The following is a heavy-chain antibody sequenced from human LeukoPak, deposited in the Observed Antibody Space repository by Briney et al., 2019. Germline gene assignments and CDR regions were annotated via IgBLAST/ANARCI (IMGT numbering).Heavy chain of an antibody. D-gene: IGHD2-2*01. V-gene: IGHV3-30-3*01. J-gene: IGHJ6*02. Sequence: GRSLRLSCAASGFTFSSYAMHWVRQAPGKGLEWVAVISYDGSNKYYADSVKGRFTISRDNSKNTLYLQMNSLRAEDTAVYYCAREECSSTSCFVPRENYYYYGMDVWGQGTTVTVSS. CDR2: ISYDGSNK. CDR3: AREECSSTSCFVPRENYYYYGMDV. CDR1: GFTFSSYA.